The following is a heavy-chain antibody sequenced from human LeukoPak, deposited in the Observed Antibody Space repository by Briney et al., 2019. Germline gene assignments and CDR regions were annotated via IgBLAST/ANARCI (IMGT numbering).Heavy chain of an antibody. D-gene: IGHD1-1*01. CDR3: AKLDGFDY. V-gene: IGHV3-23*01. Sequence: GGSLRLSCAASGFPFSSFAMTWVRQAPRKGLEWVSTISGGGDSTYYAYYADSVKGRFTLSRDNSKNTLYLQMSSLRAEDTAIYYCAKLDGFDYWGQGTLVTVSS. J-gene: IGHJ4*02. CDR2: ISGGGDSTYYA. CDR1: GFPFSSFA.